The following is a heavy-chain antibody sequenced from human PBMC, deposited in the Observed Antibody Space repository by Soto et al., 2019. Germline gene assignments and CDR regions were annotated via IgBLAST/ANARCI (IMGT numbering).Heavy chain of an antibody. CDR2: MYNTGRT. D-gene: IGHD2-2*01. CDR3: ARLAGYCSGTSCYGYYGMDV. V-gene: IGHV4-4*08. J-gene: IGHJ6*02. CDR1: GGSLSGYY. Sequence: PSETLSLTCTVSGGSLSGYYWSWIRQPPGKGLEWIGYMYNTGRTYYSPSLESRVTISVDTSKNQFSLKVSSVTAADTAVFYCARLAGYCSGTSCYGYYGMDVWGQGTTVTVSS.